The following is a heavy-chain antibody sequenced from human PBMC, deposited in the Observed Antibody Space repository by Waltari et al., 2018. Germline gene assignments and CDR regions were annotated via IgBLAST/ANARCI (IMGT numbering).Heavy chain of an antibody. V-gene: IGHV1-2*06. CDR1: GYTFTSYA. Sequence: QVQLVQSGAEVKKPGASVKVSCKASGYTFTSYAMHWVRQAPGQGLEWMGRINPNSGGTNYAQKIQGRVTMTRDTSISTAYMELSRLRADDTAVYYCATLKWELLSFDYWGQGTLVTVSS. D-gene: IGHD1-26*01. J-gene: IGHJ4*02. CDR3: ATLKWELLSFDY. CDR2: INPNSGGT.